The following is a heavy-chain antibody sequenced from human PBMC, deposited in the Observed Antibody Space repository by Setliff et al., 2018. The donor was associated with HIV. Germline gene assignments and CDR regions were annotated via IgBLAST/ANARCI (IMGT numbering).Heavy chain of an antibody. CDR3: ASGRGAKGGYDYFGS. J-gene: IGHJ4*02. Sequence: SETLSLTCTVSGDSISSGGYYWSWIRQLPGKGLGWIGYTYYSGATYYNPSLKNRVTISLDTSKSQFSLKLTSVTAADTALYYCASGRGAKGGYDYFGSWGQGTLVTVSS. D-gene: IGHD5-12*01. V-gene: IGHV4-31*03. CDR1: GDSISSGGYY. CDR2: TYYSGAT.